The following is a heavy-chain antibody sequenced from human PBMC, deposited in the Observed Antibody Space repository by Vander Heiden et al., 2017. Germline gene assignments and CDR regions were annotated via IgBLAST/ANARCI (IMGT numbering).Heavy chain of an antibody. CDR3: ARDLWRFYYYYGMDV. Sequence: QVQLVESGGGVVQPGRSLRLSCAASGFTFSSYAMHWVRQAPGKGLEWVAFISYDGSNKYYADSVKGRFTISRDNSKNTLYLQMNSLRAEDTAVYYCARDLWRFYYYYGMDVWGQGTTVTVSS. V-gene: IGHV3-30-3*01. D-gene: IGHD2-21*01. CDR2: ISYDGSNK. CDR1: GFTFSSYA. J-gene: IGHJ6*02.